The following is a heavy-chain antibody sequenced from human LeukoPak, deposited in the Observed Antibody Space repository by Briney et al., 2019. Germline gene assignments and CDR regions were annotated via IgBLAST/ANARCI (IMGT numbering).Heavy chain of an antibody. CDR2: ISSSGSTI. Sequence: PGGSLRLSCAASGFTFSDYYMSWIRQAPGKGLEWVSYISSSGSTIYYVDSVKGRFTISRDNAKNSLYLQMNSLRAEGTAVYYCVRDDDRPDNGLDYWGQGTLVTVSS. V-gene: IGHV3-11*04. CDR3: VRDDDRPDNGLDY. CDR1: GFTFSDYY. D-gene: IGHD3-22*01. J-gene: IGHJ4*02.